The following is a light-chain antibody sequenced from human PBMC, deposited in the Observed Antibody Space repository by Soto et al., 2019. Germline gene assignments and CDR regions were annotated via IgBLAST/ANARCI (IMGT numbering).Light chain of an antibody. J-gene: IGKJ1*01. V-gene: IGKV1-6*01. CDR2: GAS. Sequence: IQMTQSPSSLSASVGDRVTISCRASQGIRSDLAWYQQKPGKVPKLLIYGASKLESGVTSRFSGSVFGTDFTLTISSLQPEDFATYYCLQDYNFPWAFGQGTKVEIK. CDR1: QGIRSD. CDR3: LQDYNFPWA.